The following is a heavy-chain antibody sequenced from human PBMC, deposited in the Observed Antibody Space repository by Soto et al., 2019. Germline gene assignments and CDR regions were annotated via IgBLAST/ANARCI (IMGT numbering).Heavy chain of an antibody. D-gene: IGHD1-1*01. Sequence: EVQLVESGGGLVKPGGSLRLSCAASGFTINDAWMTWVRQAPGKGLEWVGRIQSKADGGTTHYAAPVRGRFTVSTDDSKNTLYLEMNSLKTDDTAVYYCVRGLYWNDNYWVQGTLVTVSS. V-gene: IGHV3-15*01. J-gene: IGHJ4*02. CDR1: GFTINDAW. CDR3: VRGLYWNDNY. CDR2: IQSKADGGTT.